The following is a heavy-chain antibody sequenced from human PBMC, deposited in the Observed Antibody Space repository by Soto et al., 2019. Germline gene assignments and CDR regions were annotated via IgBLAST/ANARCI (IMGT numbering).Heavy chain of an antibody. J-gene: IGHJ4*02. CDR2: IKSKTDGGAT. CDR3: TTDAVAGTFDY. Sequence: GSLLLTCTASGFTFSNAWMSWVRQAPGKGLEWVGRIKSKTDGGATDYAAPVKGRFTISRDDSKNTLYLQMNSLKTEDTAVYYCTTDAVAGTFDYRGQGTLVT. D-gene: IGHD6-19*01. CDR1: GFTFSNAW. V-gene: IGHV3-15*01.